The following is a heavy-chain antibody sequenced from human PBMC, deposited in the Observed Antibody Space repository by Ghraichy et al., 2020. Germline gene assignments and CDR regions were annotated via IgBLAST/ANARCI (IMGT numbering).Heavy chain of an antibody. V-gene: IGHV3-9*01. D-gene: IGHD4-17*01. CDR1: GFTFDDYA. CDR2: ISWNSGSI. CDR3: AKEGPTLTYYYYMDV. J-gene: IGHJ6*03. Sequence: GGSLRLSCAASGFTFDDYAMHWVRQAPGKGLEWVSGISWNSGSIGYADSVKGRFTISRDNAKNSLYLQMNSLRAEDTALYYCAKEGPTLTYYYYMDVWGKGTTVTVSS.